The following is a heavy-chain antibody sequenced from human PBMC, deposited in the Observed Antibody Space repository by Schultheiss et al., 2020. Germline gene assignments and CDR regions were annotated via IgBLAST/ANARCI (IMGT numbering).Heavy chain of an antibody. CDR3: AKDPPLYSGTTPDAFDI. CDR2: INSDGSST. Sequence: GESLKISCAASGFTFSSYWMHWVRQAPGKGLVWVSRINSDGSSTSYADSVKGRFTISRDNSKNTLYLQMNSLRAEDTAVYYCAKDPPLYSGTTPDAFDIWGQGTMVTVSS. V-gene: IGHV3-74*01. CDR1: GFTFSSYW. J-gene: IGHJ3*02. D-gene: IGHD1-26*01.